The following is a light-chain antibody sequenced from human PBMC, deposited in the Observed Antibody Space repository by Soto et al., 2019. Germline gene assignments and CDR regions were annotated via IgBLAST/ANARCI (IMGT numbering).Light chain of an antibody. CDR1: QNIYNY. CDR3: QHYDNLPLT. CDR2: DAS. V-gene: IGKV1-33*01. Sequence: DIQMTQSPSSLSASVGDRVTIACQASQNIYNYLTWYHQKPGQAPMLLIFDASSLERGVPSRFSGSGSRTLFSLIINNLQPEDVGIYFCQHYDNLPLTFGGGTKVEI. J-gene: IGKJ4*01.